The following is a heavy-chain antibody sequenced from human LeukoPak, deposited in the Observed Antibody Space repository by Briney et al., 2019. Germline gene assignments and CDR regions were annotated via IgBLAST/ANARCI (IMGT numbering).Heavy chain of an antibody. V-gene: IGHV4-59*08. CDR2: ISYSGST. CDR3: AGHHPRNTVDF. J-gene: IGHJ4*02. CDR1: GGSISSYY. D-gene: IGHD2-8*02. Sequence: SETLSLTCTVSGGSISSYYWSWIRQPPGKGLEWIGYISYSGSTNYNPSLKSRVTISVDKSRNQFSLKLSSVTAADTAVYYCAGHHPRNTVDFWGQGTLVTVSS.